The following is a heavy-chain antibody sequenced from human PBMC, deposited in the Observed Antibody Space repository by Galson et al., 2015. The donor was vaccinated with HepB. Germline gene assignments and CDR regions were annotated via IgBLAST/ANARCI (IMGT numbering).Heavy chain of an antibody. D-gene: IGHD3-3*01. Sequence: SLRLSCAASGFTFSDYYMSWIRQAPGKGLEWVSYISSSGSTIYYADSVKGRFTISRDNAKNSLYLQMNSLRAEDTAVYYCARDGLEWLLYQVAMDVWGQGTTVTVSS. CDR1: GFTFSDYY. CDR2: ISSSGSTI. J-gene: IGHJ6*02. CDR3: ARDGLEWLLYQVAMDV. V-gene: IGHV3-11*01.